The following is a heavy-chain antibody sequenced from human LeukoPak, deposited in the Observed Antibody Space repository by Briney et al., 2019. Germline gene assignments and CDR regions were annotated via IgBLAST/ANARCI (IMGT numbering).Heavy chain of an antibody. V-gene: IGHV3-23*01. Sequence: GGSLRLSCVASGFTSSSYAMNWVRQAPGKGLEWVSDISADSGSTYYADSVKGRFTISRDNSKNTLYLQMHSLRAEDTAMYFCAKGLPSSAYYPDYWGQGTLVTVSS. CDR2: ISADSGST. CDR3: AKGLPSSAYYPDY. J-gene: IGHJ4*02. D-gene: IGHD3-22*01. CDR1: GFTSSSYA.